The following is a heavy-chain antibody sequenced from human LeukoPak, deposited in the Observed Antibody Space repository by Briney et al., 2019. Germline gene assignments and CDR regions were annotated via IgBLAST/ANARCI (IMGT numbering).Heavy chain of an antibody. CDR3: ARVYSGSFSGRYFDY. CDR2: IIGSSGST. CDR1: GFSFNNYA. D-gene: IGHD1-26*01. Sequence: AGGSLRLSCVASGFSFNNYAMNWLRQAPGKGLEWVSLIIGSSGSTFYADSVKGRFTISRDNSKNTLYLQMNSLRAEDTAVYYCARVYSGSFSGRYFDYWGQGTLVTVSS. J-gene: IGHJ4*02. V-gene: IGHV3-23*01.